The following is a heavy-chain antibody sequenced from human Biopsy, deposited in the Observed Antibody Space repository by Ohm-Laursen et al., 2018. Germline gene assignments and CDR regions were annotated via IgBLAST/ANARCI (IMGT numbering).Heavy chain of an antibody. CDR2: RFHSGSP. CDR3: VRLNRRGNIIFFDY. J-gene: IGHJ4*02. CDR1: GGSITADF. D-gene: IGHD3/OR15-3a*01. V-gene: IGHV4-59*08. Sequence: SQTLSLTCTVSGGSITADFWTWIRQTPGERLEWIGYRFHSGSPMYNPSLKRRVTISVDTSKSQFSLTLTSVTAADTAVYYCVRLNRRGNIIFFDYWGRGTLVTASS.